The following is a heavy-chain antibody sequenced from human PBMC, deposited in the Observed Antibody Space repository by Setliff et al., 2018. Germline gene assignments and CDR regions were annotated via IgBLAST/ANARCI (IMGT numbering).Heavy chain of an antibody. CDR1: GGSISSSSYY. CDR2: IYYSGST. CDR3: ARVPHIWFGDLVIFDDAFDV. V-gene: IGHV4-39*07. Sequence: PSETLSLTCTVSGGSISSSSYYWGWIRQPPGKGLEWIGSIYYSGSTYYTPSLKSRVTISVDRSKNQFSLKLSSVTAADTAVYYCARVPHIWFGDLVIFDDAFDVWGQGTMVTVSS. D-gene: IGHD3-10*01. J-gene: IGHJ3*01.